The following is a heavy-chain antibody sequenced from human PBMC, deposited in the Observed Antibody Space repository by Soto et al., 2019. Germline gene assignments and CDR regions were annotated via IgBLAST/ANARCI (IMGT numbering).Heavy chain of an antibody. CDR1: GFSFSSTW. CDR3: ANDNYHTVDI. J-gene: IGHJ3*02. D-gene: IGHD4-4*01. V-gene: IGHV3-74*01. Sequence: EVRLVESGGGLVQPGGSLRLSCEASGFSFSSTWMHWVRQAPGKGLVWVSLIKSDGSGTIYADPVKGRFTISRDNAKNTMNHEMNGLRAEDTTMYYCANDNYHTVDIWGQGTMVAVSS. CDR2: IKSDGSGT.